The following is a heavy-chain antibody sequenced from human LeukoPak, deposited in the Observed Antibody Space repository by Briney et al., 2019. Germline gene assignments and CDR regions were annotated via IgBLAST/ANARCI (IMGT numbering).Heavy chain of an antibody. CDR1: GGSISSYY. J-gene: IGHJ4*02. CDR3: ARGLSSSLFDY. CDR2: IYYSGST. V-gene: IGHV4-59*01. Sequence: LETLSLTCTVSGGSISSYYWSWIRQPPGKGLEWIGYIYYSGSTNYNPSLKSRVTISVDTSKNQFSLKLSSVTAADTAVYYCARGLSSSLFDYWGQGTLVTVSS. D-gene: IGHD6-6*01.